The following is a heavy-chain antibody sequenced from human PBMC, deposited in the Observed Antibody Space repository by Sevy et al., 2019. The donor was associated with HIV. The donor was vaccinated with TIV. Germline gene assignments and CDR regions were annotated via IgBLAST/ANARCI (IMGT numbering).Heavy chain of an antibody. CDR3: ARLSSSKNRYYYYGMDV. D-gene: IGHD6-13*01. V-gene: IGHV1-8*01. CDR2: MNPNSGNT. CDR1: GYTFTSYD. Sequence: ASVKVSCKASGYTFTSYDINWVRQATGQGLEWMGWMNPNSGNTGYAQMFQGRVTMTRNTSISTAYMELSSLRSEDTAVYYCARLSSSKNRYYYYGMDVWGQGTTVTVSS. J-gene: IGHJ6*02.